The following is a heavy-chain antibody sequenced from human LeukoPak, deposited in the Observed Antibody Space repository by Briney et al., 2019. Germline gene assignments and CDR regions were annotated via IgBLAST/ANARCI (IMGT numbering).Heavy chain of an antibody. CDR3: ARKGNMVRGVSNDAFDI. CDR2: IIPIFGTA. V-gene: IGHV1-69*01. D-gene: IGHD3-10*01. J-gene: IGHJ3*02. Sequence: GSSVKVSCKASGGTFSSYAISWVRQAPGQGLEWMGGIIPIFGTANYAQKFQGRVTITADESTSTAYMELSSLRSEDTAVYYCARKGNMVRGVSNDAFDIWGQGTMVTVSS. CDR1: GGTFSSYA.